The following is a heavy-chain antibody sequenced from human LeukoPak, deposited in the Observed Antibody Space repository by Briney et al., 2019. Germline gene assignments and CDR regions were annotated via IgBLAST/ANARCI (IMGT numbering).Heavy chain of an antibody. CDR3: ARDLDSSSWYGGGDY. CDR1: GFSFISVW. J-gene: IGHJ4*02. V-gene: IGHV3-21*01. Sequence: GGSLRLSCVGSGFSFISVWLNWVRQAPGKGLEWVSSISSSSSYIYYADSVKGRFTISRDNAKNSLYLQMNSLRAEDTAVYYCARDLDSSSWYGGGDYWGQGTLVTVSS. CDR2: ISSSSSYI. D-gene: IGHD6-13*01.